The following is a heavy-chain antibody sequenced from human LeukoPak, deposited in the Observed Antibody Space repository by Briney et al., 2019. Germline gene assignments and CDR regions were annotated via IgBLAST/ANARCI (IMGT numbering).Heavy chain of an antibody. J-gene: IGHJ4*02. D-gene: IGHD2-2*01. CDR1: GFTFSSYS. Sequence: GGSLRLSCAASGFTFSSYSMTWVRQAPGKGLEWVSSISSSSSYIYYADSVKGRFTISRDNAKNSLYLQMNSLRAEDTAVYYCARAASTSSPFDYWGQGTPVTVSS. CDR2: ISSSSSYI. V-gene: IGHV3-21*01. CDR3: ARAASTSSPFDY.